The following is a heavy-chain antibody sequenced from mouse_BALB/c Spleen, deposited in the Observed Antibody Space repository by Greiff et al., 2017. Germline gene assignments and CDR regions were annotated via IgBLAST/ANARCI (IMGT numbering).Heavy chain of an antibody. CDR1: GYTFTSYW. CDR2: IYPGDGDT. CDR3: ARPEDD. J-gene: IGHJ2*01. V-gene: IGHV1-87*01. Sequence: VQLQQSGAELARPGASVKLSCKASGYTFTSYWMQWVKQRPGQGLEWIGAIYPGDGDTRYTQKFKGKATLTADKSSSTAYMQLSSLASEDSAVYYCARPEDDWGQGTTLTVSS.